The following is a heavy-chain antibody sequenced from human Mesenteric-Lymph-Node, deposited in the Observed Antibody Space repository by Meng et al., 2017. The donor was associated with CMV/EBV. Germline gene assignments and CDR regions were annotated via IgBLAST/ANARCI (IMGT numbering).Heavy chain of an antibody. V-gene: IGHV3-48*03. J-gene: IGHJ3*02. Sequence: GSSLRLSCAASGFTFSNYEMTWFRQAPGKGLKGVSYISNSSGTIYYADSVKGRFTISRDNAKNSVYLQMNSLRPEDTAVYYCAGYGVGATLVSAFDSWGQGTMVTVSS. CDR3: AGYGVGATLVSAFDS. D-gene: IGHD1-26*01. CDR1: GFTFSNYE. CDR2: ISNSSGTI.